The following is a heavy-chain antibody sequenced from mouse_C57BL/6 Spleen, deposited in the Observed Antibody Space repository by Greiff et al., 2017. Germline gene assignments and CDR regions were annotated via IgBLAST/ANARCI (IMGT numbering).Heavy chain of an antibody. Sequence: EVQLVESGGGLVKPGGSLKLSCAAFGFTFSDYGMHWVRQAPEKGLEWVAYISSGSSTIYYADIVKGRFTISRDNAKNTLFLQMTSLSSEDTALYYCARDYGSSPFAYWGQGTLVTVSA. CDR1: GFTFSDYG. J-gene: IGHJ3*01. V-gene: IGHV5-17*01. CDR2: ISSGSSTI. D-gene: IGHD1-1*01. CDR3: ARDYGSSPFAY.